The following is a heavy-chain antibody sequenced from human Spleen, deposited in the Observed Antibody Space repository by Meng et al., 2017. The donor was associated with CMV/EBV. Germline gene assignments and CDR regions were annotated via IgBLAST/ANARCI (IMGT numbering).Heavy chain of an antibody. CDR3: ARDVYTDYYYYGMDV. J-gene: IGHJ6*02. Sequence: GGSLRLSCAASGFTFSSYAMHWVRQAPGKGLEWVANIKQDGREKYYVDSVKGRFTISRDNAKNSLFLQMNSLRAEDTAVYYCARDVYTDYYYYGMDVWGQGTTVTVSS. CDR1: GFTFSSYA. V-gene: IGHV3-7*01. D-gene: IGHD5-18*01. CDR2: IKQDGREK.